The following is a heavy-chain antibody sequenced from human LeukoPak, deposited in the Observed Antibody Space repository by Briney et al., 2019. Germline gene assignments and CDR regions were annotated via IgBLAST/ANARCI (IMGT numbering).Heavy chain of an antibody. CDR3: AKDHYWSIDY. Sequence: GGSLRLSCAASGFDFSSNWMHWVRHAPGQGLVWVSRIKGDGISTNYADSVKGRFTISRDIAKNTLYLQMNSLRAEDTGVNYCAKDHYWSIDYWGRGTLVTVSS. D-gene: IGHD3-3*01. J-gene: IGHJ4*02. V-gene: IGHV3-74*01. CDR1: GFDFSSNW. CDR2: IKGDGIST.